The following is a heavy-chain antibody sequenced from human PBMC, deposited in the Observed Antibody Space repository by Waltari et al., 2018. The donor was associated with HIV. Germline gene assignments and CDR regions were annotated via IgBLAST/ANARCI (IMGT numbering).Heavy chain of an antibody. Sequence: QLQLQESGPGLVKPSETLSLTCTVSGGSVTSSTYYWGWIRQAPGRGLEWIGAISYSGSAYYNPSLESRVTISLDMSKNQFSLKLQSVTAADTAVYYCAGAPNGDFSWLDPWGQGTLVTVSS. CDR2: ISYSGSA. CDR3: AGAPNGDFSWLDP. CDR1: GGSVTSSTYY. D-gene: IGHD4-17*01. V-gene: IGHV4-39*07. J-gene: IGHJ5*02.